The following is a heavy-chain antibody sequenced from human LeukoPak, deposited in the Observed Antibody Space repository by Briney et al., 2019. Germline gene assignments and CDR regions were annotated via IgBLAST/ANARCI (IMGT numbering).Heavy chain of an antibody. CDR1: GFTFSSYS. CDR3: ARDSDPLVDY. J-gene: IGHJ4*02. CDR2: VSSSSSTI. Sequence: GGSLRLSCAASGFTFSSYSMNWVRQAPGKRLDWVSYVSSSSSTIYYADSVKGRFTISRDNAKNSLYLQMNSLRAEDTAVYYCARDSDPLVDYWGQGTLVTVSS. D-gene: IGHD6-6*01. V-gene: IGHV3-48*01.